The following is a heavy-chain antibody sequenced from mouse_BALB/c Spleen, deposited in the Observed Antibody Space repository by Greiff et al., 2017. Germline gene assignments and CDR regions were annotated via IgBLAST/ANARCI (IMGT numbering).Heavy chain of an antibody. D-gene: IGHD2-3*01. Sequence: EVKLMESGPSLVKPSQTLSLTCSVTGDSITSGYWNWIRKFPGNKLEYMGYISYSGSTYYNPSLKSRISITRDTSKNQYYLQLNSVTTEDTATYYCARSKGGWSYFDYWGQGTTLTVSS. J-gene: IGHJ2*01. CDR3: ARSKGGWSYFDY. V-gene: IGHV3-8*02. CDR1: GDSITSGY. CDR2: ISYSGST.